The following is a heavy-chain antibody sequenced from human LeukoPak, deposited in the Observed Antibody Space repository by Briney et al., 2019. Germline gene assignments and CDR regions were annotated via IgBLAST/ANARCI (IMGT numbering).Heavy chain of an antibody. Sequence: PSETLSLTCAVYGGSFSGYYWSWIRQPPGKGLEWIGEINHSGSTNYNPSLKSRVTISVDTSKNQFSLKLSSVTAADTAVYYCARGREVGYYDFWSGYYRYGIDVWGQGTTVTVSS. CDR3: ARGREVGYYDFWSGYYRYGIDV. CDR1: GGSFSGYY. J-gene: IGHJ6*02. D-gene: IGHD3-3*01. CDR2: INHSGST. V-gene: IGHV4-34*01.